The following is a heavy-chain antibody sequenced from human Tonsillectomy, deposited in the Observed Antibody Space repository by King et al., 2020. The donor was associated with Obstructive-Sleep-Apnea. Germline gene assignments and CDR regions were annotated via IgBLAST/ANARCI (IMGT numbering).Heavy chain of an antibody. J-gene: IGHJ4*01. D-gene: IGHD3-3*01. CDR3: AKKEGYDFWSGYYTVDY. Sequence: VQLVESGGGVVQPGRSLRLSCAASGFTFSSYGMHWVRQAPGKGLEWVAFIRYDGSNKYYADSVKGRFTISRDNSKNTLYLQMNSLRAEETAVYYCAKKEGYDFWSGYYTVDYWGHGTLVTVSS. CDR2: IRYDGSNK. V-gene: IGHV3-30*02. CDR1: GFTFSSYG.